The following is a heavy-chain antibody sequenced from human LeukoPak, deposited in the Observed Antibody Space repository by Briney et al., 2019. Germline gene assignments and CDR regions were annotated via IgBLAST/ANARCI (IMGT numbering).Heavy chain of an antibody. CDR3: ARDTPIDCYDSSGISFDY. Sequence: ASVKVSCKASGYTFTSYGISWVRQAPGQGLEWMGWISAYNGNTNYAQKLQGRVTMTTDTSTSTAYMELRSLRSDDTAVYYCARDTPIDCYDSSGISFDYWGQGTLVTVSS. J-gene: IGHJ4*02. D-gene: IGHD3-22*01. CDR2: ISAYNGNT. CDR1: GYTFTSYG. V-gene: IGHV1-18*01.